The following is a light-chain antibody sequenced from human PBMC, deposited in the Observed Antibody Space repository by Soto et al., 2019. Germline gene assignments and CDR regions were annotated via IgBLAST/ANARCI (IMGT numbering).Light chain of an antibody. J-gene: IGKJ1*01. CDR1: QSIGSW. V-gene: IGKV1-5*03. CDR3: LQYNSYWT. Sequence: DIPITQSPSTLSASVGNRVTITCRASQSIGSWLAWFQQNPGKAPKVLIYKASSLESGIPSRFSGSGSGTEFTLTISSLQPDDFATYYCLQYNSYWTFGQGTKVDIK. CDR2: KAS.